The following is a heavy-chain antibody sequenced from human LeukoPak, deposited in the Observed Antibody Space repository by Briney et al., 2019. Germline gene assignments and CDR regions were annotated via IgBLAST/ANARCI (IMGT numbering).Heavy chain of an antibody. CDR3: TKDPDPIYDSWSGYK. CDR1: VFSINGHT. Sequence: GSLRLSCVPSVFSINGHTITWVRPAPGKGLEWVSIIGGRDDRTYYADSVKGRFTISRDNSKDLLYLHMNSLRAEDTAVYYCTKDPDPIYDSWSGYKWGQGTLLTVSS. J-gene: IGHJ4*02. CDR2: IGGRDDRT. V-gene: IGHV3-23*01. D-gene: IGHD3-3*01.